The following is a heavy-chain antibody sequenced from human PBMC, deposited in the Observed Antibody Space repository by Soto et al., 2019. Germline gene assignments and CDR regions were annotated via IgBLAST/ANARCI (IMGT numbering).Heavy chain of an antibody. CDR1: GGSFKSGSYS. J-gene: IGHJ4*02. V-gene: IGHV4-61*01. Sequence: SSATLSVPCPVSGGSFKSGSYSWSWLRQPPGKGLEWIGYVYHTGRTSYNPSLKSRVSISMDTSKNQFSLNLDSVTAADTAVYFCARDFAYFDSWGQGTLVTVSS. CDR2: VYHTGRT. CDR3: ARDFAYFDS. D-gene: IGHD3-3*01.